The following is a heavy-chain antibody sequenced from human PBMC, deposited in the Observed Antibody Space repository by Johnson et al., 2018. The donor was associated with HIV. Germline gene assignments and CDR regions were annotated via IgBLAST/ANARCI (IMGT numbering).Heavy chain of an antibody. CDR2: IYGGGST. V-gene: IGHV3-53*01. CDR3: TRDQRTGTTWTEGAFDI. D-gene: IGHD1-1*01. J-gene: IGHJ3*02. Sequence: VQLVESGGGLVQPGGSLRLSCAASGFTVSSNYMSWVRQAPGKGLEWVSVIYGGGSTYHVDSVKGRFTISSDNSKNTLYLQMNSLRAEDAAVYYCTRDQRTGTTWTEGAFDIWGQGTMVTVSS. CDR1: GFTVSSNY.